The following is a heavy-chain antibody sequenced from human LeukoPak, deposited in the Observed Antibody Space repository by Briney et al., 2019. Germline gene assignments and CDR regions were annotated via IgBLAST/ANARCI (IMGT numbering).Heavy chain of an antibody. D-gene: IGHD1-14*01. J-gene: IGHJ5*02. CDR2: MFHSGNT. CDR3: ARDSLASNITWTGGGWIDL. V-gene: IGHV4-38-2*02. Sequence: SETLSLTRTVSSYPISNGYYWGWLRLPPGKGLEWIGSMFHSGNTYYNPSLKSRVTILLDTSKNQFSLKLRSVTAGDTAVYYCARDSLASNITWTGGGWIDLWGQGTLVTVSS. CDR1: SYPISNGYY.